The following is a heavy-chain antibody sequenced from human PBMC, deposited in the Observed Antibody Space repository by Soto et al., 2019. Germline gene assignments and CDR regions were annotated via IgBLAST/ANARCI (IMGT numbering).Heavy chain of an antibody. Sequence: HPGGSLRLSCAASGFTFSSYWMHWVRQAPGKGLVWVSRINSDGSSTTYADSVKGRFTISRDNAKNTLYLQMNSLRAEDTAVYYCAKDGGYSYGYSPRYYYGMDVWGQGTTVTVSS. CDR2: INSDGSST. J-gene: IGHJ6*02. V-gene: IGHV3-74*01. CDR1: GFTFSSYW. CDR3: AKDGGYSYGYSPRYYYGMDV. D-gene: IGHD5-18*01.